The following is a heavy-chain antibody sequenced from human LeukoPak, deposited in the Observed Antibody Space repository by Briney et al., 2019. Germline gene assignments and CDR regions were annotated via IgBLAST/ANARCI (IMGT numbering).Heavy chain of an antibody. CDR1: GFIFSDYS. D-gene: IGHD2-2*01. V-gene: IGHV3-7*01. J-gene: IGHJ4*02. CDR3: ARDRYCTTTRCSDY. CDR2: MKQDGSEQ. Sequence: GGSLRLSCAVSGFIFSDYSMGWVRQAPGKGLEWVATMKQDGSEQYYVGSVKGRFTISRDNADNLLYLQLSGLRAEDTAVYYCARDRYCTTTRCSDYWGQGTLVTVSS.